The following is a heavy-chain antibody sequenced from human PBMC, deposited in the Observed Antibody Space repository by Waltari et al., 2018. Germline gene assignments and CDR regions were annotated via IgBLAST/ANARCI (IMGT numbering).Heavy chain of an antibody. Sequence: QVQLQESGPGLVKPSETLSLTCAVSGYSISSGYYWGWIRQPPGKGLEWIGSIYHSGSTYYNPSLKSRVTISVDTSKNQCSLKLSSVTAADTAVYYCARDSGDRGWFDPWGQGTLVTVSS. CDR2: IYHSGST. D-gene: IGHD3-10*01. CDR1: GYSISSGYY. CDR3: ARDSGDRGWFDP. J-gene: IGHJ5*02. V-gene: IGHV4-38-2*02.